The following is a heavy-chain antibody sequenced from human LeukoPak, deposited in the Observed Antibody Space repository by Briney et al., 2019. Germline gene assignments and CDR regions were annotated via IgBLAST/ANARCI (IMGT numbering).Heavy chain of an antibody. V-gene: IGHV3-30*04. Sequence: VQPGGSLILSCAASGFTFSSYAMHWVRQAPGKGLERVAVISYDGSNKYYADSVKGRFTISRDTSKNMLYLQMNRLRAEDTAVYDSARGRIGVAGTLDYWGQGTLVTVSS. D-gene: IGHD6-19*01. J-gene: IGHJ4*02. CDR3: ARGRIGVAGTLDY. CDR2: ISYDGSNK. CDR1: GFTFSSYA.